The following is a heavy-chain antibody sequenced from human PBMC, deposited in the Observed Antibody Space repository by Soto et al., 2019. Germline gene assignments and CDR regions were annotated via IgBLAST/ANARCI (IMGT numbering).Heavy chain of an antibody. V-gene: IGHV1-2*02. J-gene: IGHJ6*02. CDR1: GFTFTGYY. D-gene: IGHD5-18*01. CDR3: ARDFSWIQPTYDYYYFDMDV. CDR2: IYPNSGGI. Sequence: ASVKVSCKASGFTFTGYYIHWVRQAPGQGLEWMGWIYPNSGGINYAQNFQGRVTMTRDTSSNTAYMELSRLRSDDTAVYYCARDFSWIQPTYDYYYFDMDVWGQGTTVTVSS.